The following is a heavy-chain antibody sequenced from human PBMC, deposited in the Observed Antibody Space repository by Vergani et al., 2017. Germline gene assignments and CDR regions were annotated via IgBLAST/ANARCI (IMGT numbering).Heavy chain of an antibody. CDR3: ARVNTETNGHRYYYYYMDV. Sequence: QVQLQESGPGLVKPSETLSLTCVVNGGSFTSYHWTWIRQSPGEGLGWVGDIDHTGRPDYNPSLKSRLTMSVDKSRNQFSLTLNSVTATDTAIYFCARVNTETNGHRYYYYYMDVWGQGTAVTVS. J-gene: IGHJ6*03. D-gene: IGHD4-11*01. CDR2: IDHTGRP. V-gene: IGHV4-34*10. CDR1: GGSFTSYH.